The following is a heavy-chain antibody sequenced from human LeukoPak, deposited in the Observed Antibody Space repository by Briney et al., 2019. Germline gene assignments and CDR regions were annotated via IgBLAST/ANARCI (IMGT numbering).Heavy chain of an antibody. CDR1: GGTFSNYP. D-gene: IGHD2-21*02. CDR2: IIPIFDTG. CDR3: ARSYDCGGDCFEALDI. V-gene: IGHV1-69*06. Sequence: SVKVSCKASGGTFSNYPISWVRQAPGQGLEWMGGIIPIFDTGNYAQKFQGRVTITADKSTNTAYMELSSLRSEDTAVYYCARSYDCGGDCFEALDIWGQGTMVTVSS. J-gene: IGHJ3*02.